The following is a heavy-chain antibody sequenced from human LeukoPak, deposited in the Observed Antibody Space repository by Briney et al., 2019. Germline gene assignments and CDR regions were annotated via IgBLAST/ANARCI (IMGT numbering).Heavy chain of an antibody. V-gene: IGHV3-23*01. CDR3: AKDSLLWFGESPFDP. CDR1: GFTFSGYA. Sequence: GGSLRLSCAASGFTFSGYAMSWVRQAPGKGLEWVSAISGSGGSTYYADSVKGRFTISRDNSKNTLYLQMNSLRAEDTAVYYCAKDSLLWFGESPFDPWGQGTLVTVSS. D-gene: IGHD3-10*01. CDR2: ISGSGGST. J-gene: IGHJ5*02.